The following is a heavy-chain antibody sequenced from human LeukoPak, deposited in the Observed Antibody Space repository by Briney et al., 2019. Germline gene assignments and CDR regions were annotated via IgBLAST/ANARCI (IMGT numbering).Heavy chain of an antibody. J-gene: IGHJ4*02. CDR3: TLIQGWGSGSYYRDF. D-gene: IGHD3-10*01. Sequence: SWVRQAPGKGLEWVARVKSRSAGETTDYAAPVKGRFTISRDDSKNTLDLQMNRLKTEDTAVYYCTLIQGWGSGSYYRDFWGQGTLVTVSS. CDR2: VKSRSAGETT. V-gene: IGHV3-15*01.